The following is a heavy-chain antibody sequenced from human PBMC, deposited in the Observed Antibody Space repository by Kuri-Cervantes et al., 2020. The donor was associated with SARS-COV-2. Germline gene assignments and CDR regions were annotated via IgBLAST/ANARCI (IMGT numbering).Heavy chain of an antibody. J-gene: IGHJ6*02. D-gene: IGHD3-22*01. Sequence: LSLTCAASGFTFSSYGMHWVRQAPGKGLEWEAVISYDGSNKYYADSVKGRFTISRDNSKNTLYLQMNSLRAEDTAVYYCARDRPEYYYDSSGYYAGHYYYGMDVWGQGTTVTVSS. V-gene: IGHV3-30*03. CDR3: ARDRPEYYYDSSGYYAGHYYYGMDV. CDR1: GFTFSSYG. CDR2: ISYDGSNK.